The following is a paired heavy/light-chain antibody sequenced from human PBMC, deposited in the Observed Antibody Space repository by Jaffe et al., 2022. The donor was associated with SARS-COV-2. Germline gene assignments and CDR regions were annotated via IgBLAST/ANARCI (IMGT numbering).Light chain of an antibody. CDR2: WAS. V-gene: IGKV4-1*01. Sequence: DIVMTQSPDSLAVSLGERATINCKSSQSVLYSSNNVNYLAWYQQKPGQPPKVLIYWASTRENGVPDRFSGSGSGTDFTLTISGLQAEDVAVYYCQQYYNTPPTFGQGTKVEI. J-gene: IGKJ1*01. CDR1: QSVLYSSNNVNY. CDR3: QQYYNTPPT.
Heavy chain of an antibody. V-gene: IGHV3-7*03. CDR3: ARDLDSTTWSGVAWWFDL. CDR1: GFTFSTYW. Sequence: VQLVESGGGLVQPGGSLRLSCVASGFTFSTYWMSWIRQAPGKGLEWVANIKEDGSEKYYVESVRGRFTISRDNAKNSLHLQMTSLRAEDTAVYYCARDLDSTTWSGVAWWFDLWGQGALVTVSS. J-gene: IGHJ5*02. CDR2: IKEDGSEK. D-gene: IGHD3-10*01.